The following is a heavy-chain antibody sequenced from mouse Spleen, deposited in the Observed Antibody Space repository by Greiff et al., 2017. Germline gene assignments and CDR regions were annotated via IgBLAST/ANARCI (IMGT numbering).Heavy chain of an antibody. CDR2: IWTGGDT. V-gene: IGHV2-9-1*01. Sequence: QVQLQQSGPGLVAPSQSLSFTCTVSGFSLTNYAITWVRQPPGKGLEWLGVIWTGGDTNYNSALKSRLSISKDNSKSQVFLKMNSLQTDDAARYYCARHYDSDWFFDVWGAGTTVTVSS. CDR3: ARHYDSDWFFDV. J-gene: IGHJ1*01. CDR1: GFSLTNYA. D-gene: IGHD2-4*01.